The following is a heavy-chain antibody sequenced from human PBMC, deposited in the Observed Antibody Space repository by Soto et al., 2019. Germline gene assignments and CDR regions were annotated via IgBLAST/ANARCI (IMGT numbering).Heavy chain of an antibody. J-gene: IGHJ1*01. CDR1: GFTFSSYD. V-gene: IGHV3-13*04. CDR2: IGTAGDT. Sequence: EVQLVESGGGLVQPGGSLRLSCAASGFTFSSYDVHWVRQATGKGLEWVSGIGTAGDTYYAGSVKGRFTISRENAKHSSYPQINSLIAGDTAVYYCARGARGFHPWAQGPLVALSS. CDR3: ARGARGFHP.